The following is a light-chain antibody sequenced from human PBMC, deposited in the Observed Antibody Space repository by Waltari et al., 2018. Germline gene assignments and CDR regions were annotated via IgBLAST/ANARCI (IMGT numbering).Light chain of an antibody. V-gene: IGKV1-39*01. Sequence: IQMTQSPSSLSASVGDRVTITCRASQSISNYLNWYQQKPGKAPKFLIYAASSLQSGVPSRFTGSASGTDFTLTISSLQPEDFATYYCQQTFSTPGSFGQGTKLEIK. J-gene: IGKJ2*03. CDR1: QSISNY. CDR3: QQTFSTPGS. CDR2: AAS.